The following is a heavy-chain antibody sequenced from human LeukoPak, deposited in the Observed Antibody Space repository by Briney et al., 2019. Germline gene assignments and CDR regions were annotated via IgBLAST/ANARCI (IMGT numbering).Heavy chain of an antibody. J-gene: IGHJ6*03. CDR3: ARGRIVVVPAAMAGYYYYYYMDV. CDR1: GGTFSAYY. CDR2: ISPSGSTT. D-gene: IGHD2-2*01. Sequence: SETLSLTCGVYGGTFSAYYWSWIRQPPGKGLEWIGEISPSGSTTNYNPSLKNRVTISVDTSKNQFSLQLKSVTAADTAVYYCARGRIVVVPAAMAGYYYYYYMDVWGKGTTVTVSS. V-gene: IGHV4-34*01.